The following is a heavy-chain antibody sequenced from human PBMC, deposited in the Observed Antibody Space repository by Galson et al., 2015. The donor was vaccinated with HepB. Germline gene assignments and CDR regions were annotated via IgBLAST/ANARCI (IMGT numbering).Heavy chain of an antibody. J-gene: IGHJ4*02. CDR2: INPNSGGT. CDR3: ARDGGHSSSWLFDY. CDR1: GYTFTGYY. Sequence: SVKVSCKASGYTFTGYYMHWVRQAPGQGLEWMGWINPNSGGTNYAQKFQGWVTMTRDTSISTAYMELSRLRSDDTAVYYCARDGGHSSSWLFDYWGQGTLVTVSS. V-gene: IGHV1-2*04. D-gene: IGHD6-13*01.